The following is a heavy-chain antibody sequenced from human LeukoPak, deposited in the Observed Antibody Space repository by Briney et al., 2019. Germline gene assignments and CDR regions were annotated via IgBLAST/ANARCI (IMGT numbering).Heavy chain of an antibody. V-gene: IGHV3-21*01. J-gene: IGHJ4*02. CDR3: ARDRWELHNVREFDY. CDR2: ISSSSSYI. D-gene: IGHD1-26*01. CDR1: GFTFSSYS. Sequence: PGGSLRLSCAASGFTFSSYSMNWVRQAPGKGLEWVSSISSSSSYIYYADSVKGRFTISRDNAKNSLYLQMNSLRAEDTAVYYCARDRWELHNVREFDYWGQGTLVTVSS.